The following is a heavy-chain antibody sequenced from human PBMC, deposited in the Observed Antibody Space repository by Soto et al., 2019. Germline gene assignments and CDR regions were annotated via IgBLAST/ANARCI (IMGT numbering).Heavy chain of an antibody. V-gene: IGHV3-20*04. CDR2: LDWNGGQT. Sequence: PGGSLRLSCAASGFVFDDYAMNWVRQRPGKGLEWVAGLDWNGGQTDYADSVKGRFTISRDNSKNTLYLQMDSLRAEDTAVYYCAKVPQQLIVYSDYWGQGTQVTGSS. J-gene: IGHJ4*02. D-gene: IGHD6-13*01. CDR3: AKVPQQLIVYSDY. CDR1: GFVFDDYA.